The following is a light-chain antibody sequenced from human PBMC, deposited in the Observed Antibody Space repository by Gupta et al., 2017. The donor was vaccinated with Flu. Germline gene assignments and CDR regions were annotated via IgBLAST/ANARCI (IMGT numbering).Light chain of an antibody. Sequence: GETAALSWRASQSVSTWLGWYQQRPGQAPRLLIYDAFNRATGVPARFSGSGSGTDFTPTMSGLEPEDFAVYYCQQRSNWLLTFGGGTRVEIK. J-gene: IGKJ4*01. CDR3: QQRSNWLLT. V-gene: IGKV3-11*01. CDR1: QSVSTW. CDR2: DAF.